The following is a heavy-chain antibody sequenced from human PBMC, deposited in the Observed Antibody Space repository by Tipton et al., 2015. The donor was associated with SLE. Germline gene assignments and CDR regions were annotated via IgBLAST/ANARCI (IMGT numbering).Heavy chain of an antibody. Sequence: SLRLSCAASGFTFSSYAMSWVRQAPGKGLEWVSVIYGGGSTYYADSVKGRFTISRDNSKNTLYLQMNSLRAEDTAVYYCAKDLRFLEWALGYWGQGTLVTVSS. J-gene: IGHJ4*02. CDR2: IYGGGST. D-gene: IGHD3-3*01. CDR3: AKDLRFLEWALGY. CDR1: GFTFSSYA. V-gene: IGHV3-23*03.